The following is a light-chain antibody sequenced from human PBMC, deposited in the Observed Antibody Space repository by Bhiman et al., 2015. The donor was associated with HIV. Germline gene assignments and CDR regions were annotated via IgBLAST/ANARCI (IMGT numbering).Light chain of an antibody. CDR1: SSDVGGYNH. Sequence: QSALTQPASVSGSPGQSITISCTGTSSDVGGYNHVSWYQQHPGKAPRLMIYDVSNRPSGISNRFSGSKSDNTASLTISGLQAEDEADYYCSSYTSSSTFVFGGGTKLTVL. J-gene: IGLJ3*02. CDR2: DVS. CDR3: SSYTSSSTFV. V-gene: IGLV2-14*03.